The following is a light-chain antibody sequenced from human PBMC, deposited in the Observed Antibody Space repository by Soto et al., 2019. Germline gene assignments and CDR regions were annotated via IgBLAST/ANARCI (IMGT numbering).Light chain of an antibody. Sequence: DIQMTQSPSTLSASVGDRVTITCRASQSISGWVAWYQQRPGKAPKLLIYKASTLKSGVPSRFSGSGSWTEFTRTISSLQPDDFATSYCQQYNSYSDTFGQGTQVEIK. V-gene: IGKV1-5*03. J-gene: IGKJ1*01. CDR2: KAS. CDR1: QSISGW. CDR3: QQYNSYSDT.